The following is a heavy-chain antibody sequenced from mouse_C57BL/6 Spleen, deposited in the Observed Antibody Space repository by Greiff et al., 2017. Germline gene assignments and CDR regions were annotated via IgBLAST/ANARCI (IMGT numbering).Heavy chain of an antibody. CDR1: GYTFTDYY. D-gene: IGHD1-1*01. V-gene: IGHV1-26*01. Sequence: EVQLQQSGPELVKPGASVKISCKASGYTFTDYYMNWVKQSHGKSLEWIGDINPNNGGTSYNQKFKGKATLTVDKSSSTAYMELRSLTSEDSADYYCAYYGSSYWYFDVWGTGTTVTVSS. CDR2: INPNNGGT. CDR3: AYYGSSYWYFDV. J-gene: IGHJ1*03.